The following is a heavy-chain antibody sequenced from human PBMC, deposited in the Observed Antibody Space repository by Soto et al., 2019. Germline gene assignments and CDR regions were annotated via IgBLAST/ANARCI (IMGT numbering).Heavy chain of an antibody. D-gene: IGHD2-2*01. CDR1: GFTFRSYG. CDR2: IWFDGSKK. CDR3: ARDRLVPYGYGMGF. J-gene: IGHJ6*02. Sequence: QMQLVESGGGVVQPGRSLRLSCAASGFTFRSYGIHWVRQAPGKGLEWVALIWFDGSKKYYVDSVKGRFAVSRDNSKNTLYLQMNSLRVEDTAVYYCARDRLVPYGYGMGFWGQGTTVTVSS. V-gene: IGHV3-33*01.